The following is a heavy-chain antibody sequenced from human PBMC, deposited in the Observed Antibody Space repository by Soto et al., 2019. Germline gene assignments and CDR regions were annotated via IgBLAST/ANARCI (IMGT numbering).Heavy chain of an antibody. CDR1: GDIVSSNSAA. D-gene: IGHD2-15*01. V-gene: IGHV6-1*01. J-gene: IGHJ4*02. CDR2: TKYRSKWYN. Sequence: SQTLSLTCAFSGDIVSSNSAAWNWVRQSPSGGLEWLGRTKYRSKWYNDYATSVKSRIIINPDTSKNQFSLQLNSVTPEDTAVYYCAREGSGTSTYYFDLWGQGILVTVSS. CDR3: AREGSGTSTYYFDL.